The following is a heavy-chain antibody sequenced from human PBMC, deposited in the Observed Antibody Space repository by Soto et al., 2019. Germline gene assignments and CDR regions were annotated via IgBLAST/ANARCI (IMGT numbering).Heavy chain of an antibody. CDR2: IYYSGST. D-gene: IGHD3-16*02. CDR1: VGSISSSSYY. CDR3: ARNPYDYVWGSYRWTNWFDP. Sequence: PSETLSLTCSVSVGSISSSSYYWGWIRQPPGKGLEWIGSIYYSGSTYYNPSLKGRVTISVDTSKNQFSLKLSSVTAADTAVYYCARNPYDYVWGSYRWTNWFDPWGQGTLVTVSS. J-gene: IGHJ5*02. V-gene: IGHV4-39*01.